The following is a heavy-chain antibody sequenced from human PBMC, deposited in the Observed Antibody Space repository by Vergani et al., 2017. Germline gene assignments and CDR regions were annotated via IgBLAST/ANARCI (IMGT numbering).Heavy chain of an antibody. CDR1: GYTFTSNY. D-gene: IGHD3-22*01. V-gene: IGHV1-46*03. CDR2: INPSGGST. Sequence: QVQLVQSGAEVKKPGASVKVSCKASGYTFTSNYMHWVRQAPGQGLEWMGIINPSGGSTSYAQKFQGRVTMTRDTSTSTVYMELSSLRSEDTAVYYCARPEGSGYYYYYYYYGMDVWGQGTTVTVSS. CDR3: ARPEGSGYYYYYYYYGMDV. J-gene: IGHJ6*02.